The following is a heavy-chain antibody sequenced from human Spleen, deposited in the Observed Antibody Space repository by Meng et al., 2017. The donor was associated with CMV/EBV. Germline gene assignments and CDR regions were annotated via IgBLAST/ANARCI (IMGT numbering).Heavy chain of an antibody. CDR2: ISAYNGNT. V-gene: IGHV1-18*01. CDR3: ARDCDRYYYYGMDV. CDR1: GYTFTTYG. Sequence: ASVKVSCKTSGYTFTTYGIDWVRQAPGQGLEWMGWISAYNGNTKYAQKLQGRVTLTTDTSTSTAYMELRSLRSGDTAVYYCARDCDRYYYYGMDVWGQGTTVTVSS. J-gene: IGHJ6*02. D-gene: IGHD2-21*01.